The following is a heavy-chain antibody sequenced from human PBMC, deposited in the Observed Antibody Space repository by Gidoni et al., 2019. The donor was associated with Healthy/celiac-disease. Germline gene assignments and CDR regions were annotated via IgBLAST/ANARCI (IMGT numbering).Heavy chain of an antibody. J-gene: IGHJ4*02. D-gene: IGHD3-9*01. Sequence: EVQLVESGVGLVQPGGSLRLSCAASGFTFSSYAMGWVRQAPGKGLEWVSAISGSGGSTYYADSVKGRFTISRDNSKNTLYLQMNSLRAEDTAVYYCAGGDFDWFQFDYWGQGTLVTVSS. V-gene: IGHV3-23*04. CDR3: AGGDFDWFQFDY. CDR1: GFTFSSYA. CDR2: ISGSGGST.